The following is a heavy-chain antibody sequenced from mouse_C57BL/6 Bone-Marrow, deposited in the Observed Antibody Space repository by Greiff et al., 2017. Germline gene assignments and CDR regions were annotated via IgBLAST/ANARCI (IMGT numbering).Heavy chain of an antibody. Sequence: EVQWVESGGDLVKPGGSLKLSCAASGFTFSSYGMSWVRQTPDKRLEWVATISSGGSYTYYPDSVKGRFTISRDNAKNTLYLQMSSLKSEDTAMYYCASFYYDFVWGTGTTVTVSS. CDR2: ISSGGSYT. V-gene: IGHV5-6*01. CDR1: GFTFSSYG. CDR3: ASFYYDFV. J-gene: IGHJ1*03. D-gene: IGHD2-4*01.